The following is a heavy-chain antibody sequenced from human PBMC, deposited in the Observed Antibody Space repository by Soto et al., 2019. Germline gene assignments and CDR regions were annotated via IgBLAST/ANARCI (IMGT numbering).Heavy chain of an antibody. CDR2: ISGSGGST. J-gene: IGHJ4*02. V-gene: IGHV3-23*01. D-gene: IGHD5-18*01. CDR3: AKGGKVGYNYGPFDY. Sequence: QPGGSLRLSCAASGFTFSNYAMSWVRQAPGKGLEWVSVISGSGGSTYYADSVKGRFTISRDNSKNTLYLQMNSLRAEDTAVYYCAKGGKVGYNYGPFDYWGQGTLVTVSS. CDR1: GFTFSNYA.